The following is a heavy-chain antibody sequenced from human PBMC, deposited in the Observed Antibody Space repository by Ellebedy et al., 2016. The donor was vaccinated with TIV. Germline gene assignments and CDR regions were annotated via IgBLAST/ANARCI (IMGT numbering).Heavy chain of an antibody. D-gene: IGHD2-2*01. J-gene: IGHJ4*02. CDR2: PSYDGSIK. CDR1: GFTFSNHA. CDR3: ARRFSTAGLSFDY. V-gene: IGHV3-30-3*01. Sequence: SLKISCAASGFTFSNHAIHCVRQAQGEGLEWVAVPSYDGSIKYYADYVKGRFTISRDNSKNTLFLQMNSLRAEYTAVYYCARRFSTAGLSFDYWGQGTLVTVSS.